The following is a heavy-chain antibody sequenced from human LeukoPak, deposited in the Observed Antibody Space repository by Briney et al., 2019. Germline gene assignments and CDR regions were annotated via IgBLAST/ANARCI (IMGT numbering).Heavy chain of an antibody. J-gene: IGHJ4*02. CDR1: GFTFSSYA. CDR3: AKGHYDSSGYFDY. CDR2: VSGSGGST. V-gene: IGHV3-23*01. Sequence: GGSLRLSCAASGFTFSSYAMSWVRQAPGKGLEWVSAVSGSGGSTYYADSVKGRFTISRDNSKNTLYLQMNSLRAEDTAVYYCAKGHYDSSGYFDYWGQGTLVTVSS. D-gene: IGHD3-22*01.